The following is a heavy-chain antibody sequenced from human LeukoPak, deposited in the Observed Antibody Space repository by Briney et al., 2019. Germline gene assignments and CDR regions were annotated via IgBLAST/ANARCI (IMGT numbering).Heavy chain of an antibody. D-gene: IGHD2-15*01. CDR2: ISTSGTSA. J-gene: IGHJ4*02. V-gene: IGHV3-23*01. CDR3: ARDSPADCSGNTCYDY. Sequence: GGSLRLSCAASGFTFSSYAMNWVRQAPGKGLEWVSAISTSGTSAYYADSVKGRFTISRDNSKNTLYLQMTSLRVEDTAVYYCARDSPADCSGNTCYDYRGQGTLVTVSS. CDR1: GFTFSSYA.